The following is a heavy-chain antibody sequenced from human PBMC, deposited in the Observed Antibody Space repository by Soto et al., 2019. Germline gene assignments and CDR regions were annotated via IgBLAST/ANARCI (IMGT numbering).Heavy chain of an antibody. V-gene: IGHV1-18*04. Sequence: GASVTVSCKPSGYTFSRYGISWVRQAPGQGIEWMGWISAYNGNTNYAQKLQGQVTISADKAISTSYLQWSSLKASDTAMYYCARLGRTYYYDSSLDYWGQGTLVTVSS. J-gene: IGHJ4*02. D-gene: IGHD3-22*01. CDR3: ARLGRTYYYDSSLDY. CDR2: ISAYNGNT. CDR1: GYTFSRYG.